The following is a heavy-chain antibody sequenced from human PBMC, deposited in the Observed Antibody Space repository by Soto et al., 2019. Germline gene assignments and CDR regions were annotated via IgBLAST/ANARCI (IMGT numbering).Heavy chain of an antibody. CDR2: IYYSGST. D-gene: IGHD2-15*01. J-gene: IGHJ5*02. CDR1: SASISSSSYY. CDR3: ARLHWDVYCSGGSCYKAWFDP. V-gene: IGHV4-39*01. Sequence: PSETLSLTCPLSSASISSSSYYWGWIRQPPGKGLEGIGSIYYSGSTYYNPSLKSRVTISVDTSKNQFSLKLSSVTAADTAVYYCARLHWDVYCSGGSCYKAWFDPWGQGTLVNVSS.